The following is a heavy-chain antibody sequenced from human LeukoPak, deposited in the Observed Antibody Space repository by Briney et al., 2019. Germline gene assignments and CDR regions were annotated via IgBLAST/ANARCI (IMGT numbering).Heavy chain of an antibody. V-gene: IGHV3-21*06. Sequence: GGSLRLSCAASGFTFSDYSLNWVRQAPGKGLEWVSCISGDSRYIYYADSVKGRSTISRDNAQNSLYLHMNSLRAEDTAVYYCARGPFSSSWSDFDYWGQGTLVTVSS. D-gene: IGHD6-13*01. CDR1: GFTFSDYS. J-gene: IGHJ4*02. CDR2: ISGDSRYI. CDR3: ARGPFSSSWSDFDY.